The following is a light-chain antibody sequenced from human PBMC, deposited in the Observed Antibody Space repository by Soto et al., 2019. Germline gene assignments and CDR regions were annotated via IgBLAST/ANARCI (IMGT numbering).Light chain of an antibody. Sequence: AIQMTQSPSSLSASVGDRVTITCRASQGIRNDLDWFQQKPGRAPKLLIYAASNLQSGVPARFSGSGSGTDFTLTISSLQPEDFATYYCQQYSTYPWTFGQGTKVDFK. V-gene: IGKV1-6*01. CDR1: QGIRND. J-gene: IGKJ1*01. CDR2: AAS. CDR3: QQYSTYPWT.